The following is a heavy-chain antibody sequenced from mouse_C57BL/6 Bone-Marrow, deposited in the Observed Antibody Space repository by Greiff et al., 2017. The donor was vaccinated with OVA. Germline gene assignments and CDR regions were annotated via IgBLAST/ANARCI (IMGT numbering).Heavy chain of an antibody. CDR1: GFNIKNTY. V-gene: IGHV14-3*01. J-gene: IGHJ1*03. D-gene: IGHD1-1*01. CDR2: IDPANGNT. Sequence: VHVKQSVAELVRPGASVKLSCTASGFNIKNTYMHWVKQRPEQGLEWIGRIDPANGNTKYAPKFQGKATITADTSSNTAYLQLSSLTSEDTAIYYCARAYGSLYWYFDVWGTGTTVTVSS. CDR3: ARAYGSLYWYFDV.